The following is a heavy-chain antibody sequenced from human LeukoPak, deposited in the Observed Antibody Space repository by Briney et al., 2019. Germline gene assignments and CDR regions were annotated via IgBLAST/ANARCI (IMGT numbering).Heavy chain of an antibody. Sequence: SETLSLTCTVSGGSISSGDYDWSWIRQPPGKGLEWIGYIYYSGSTYYNPSLKSRVTISVDTSKNQFSLKLSSVTAADTAVYYCARVGSYYYDYYMDVWGKGTTVTVSS. J-gene: IGHJ6*03. CDR1: GGSISSGDYD. CDR2: IYYSGST. V-gene: IGHV4-30-4*08. D-gene: IGHD2-21*01. CDR3: ARVGSYYYDYYMDV.